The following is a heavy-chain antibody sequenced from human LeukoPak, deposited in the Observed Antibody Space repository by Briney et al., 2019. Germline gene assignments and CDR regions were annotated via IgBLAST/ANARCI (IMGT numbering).Heavy chain of an antibody. CDR1: GYTFTSYY. V-gene: IGHV1-2*02. CDR3: ARDSVPHWLPPDY. Sequence: PGASVKVSCKASGYTFTSYYMHWVRQAPGQGLEWMGWINPNSGGINYAQKFQGRVTMTRDTSITTAYMELRRLTSDDTAIYFCARDSVPHWLPPDYWGQGTLVTVSS. D-gene: IGHD3-9*01. CDR2: INPNSGGI. J-gene: IGHJ4*02.